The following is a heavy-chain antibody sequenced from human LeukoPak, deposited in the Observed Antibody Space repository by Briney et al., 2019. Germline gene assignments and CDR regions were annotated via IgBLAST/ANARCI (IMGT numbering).Heavy chain of an antibody. CDR3: ARNFYYGHDY. V-gene: IGHV3-74*01. D-gene: IGHD3-10*01. J-gene: IGHJ4*02. CDR1: GFTFSGYS. CDR2: INTDASST. Sequence: GGSLRLSCAASGFTFSGYSMHWVRQAPGKGLVWVSRINTDASSTTYADSVKGRFTISRDNAKNTLYLQMSSLRAEDTAVYFCARNFYYGHDYWGQGTLVTVSS.